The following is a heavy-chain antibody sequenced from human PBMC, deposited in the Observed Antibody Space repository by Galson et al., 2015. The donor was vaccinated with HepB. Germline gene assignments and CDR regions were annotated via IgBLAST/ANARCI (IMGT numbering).Heavy chain of an antibody. J-gene: IGHJ5*02. D-gene: IGHD3-10*01. CDR3: ARDASVGRGRGGWFDP. Sequence: SVKVSCKASGYTFTSYGISWVRQAPGQGLEWMGWISAYNGNTNYAQRLQGRVTMTTDTSTSTAYMELRSLRSDDTAVYYCARDASVGRGRGGWFDPWGQGTLVTVSS. CDR1: GYTFTSYG. CDR2: ISAYNGNT. V-gene: IGHV1-18*01.